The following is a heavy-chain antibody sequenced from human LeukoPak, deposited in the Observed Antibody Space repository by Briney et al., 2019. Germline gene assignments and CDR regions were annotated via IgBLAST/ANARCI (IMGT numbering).Heavy chain of an antibody. CDR2: IIPIFGTA. Sequence: AAVKVSCKASGGTFSSYAISWVRQAPGQGREWMGVIIPIFGTANYAQKFQGRVTITADESTSTAYMGLSSLRSEDTAVYYCARFSTGYSYAPIDYWGQGTLVTVSS. D-gene: IGHD5-18*01. V-gene: IGHV1-69*13. J-gene: IGHJ4*02. CDR3: ARFSTGYSYAPIDY. CDR1: GGTFSSYA.